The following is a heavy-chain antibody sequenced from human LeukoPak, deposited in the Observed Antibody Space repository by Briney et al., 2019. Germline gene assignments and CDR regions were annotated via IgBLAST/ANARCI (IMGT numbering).Heavy chain of an antibody. D-gene: IGHD3-16*01. CDR2: INQDGSEK. CDR1: GFTFRSHW. CDR3: ARDATPDGIIFDY. V-gene: IGHV3-7*05. Sequence: GGSLRLSCAASGFTFRSHWMNWVRQAPGKGLEWVANINQDGSEKYYVDSVKGRFTISRDNAKNSLYLQMNSLRAEDTAVYYCARDATPDGIIFDYWGQGTLLTVPS. J-gene: IGHJ4*02.